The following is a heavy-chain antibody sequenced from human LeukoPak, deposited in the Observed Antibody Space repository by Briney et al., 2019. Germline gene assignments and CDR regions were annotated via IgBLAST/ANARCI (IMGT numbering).Heavy chain of an antibody. Sequence: GGSRRLAWAASGFTVSSNYMSWVRQAPGKGLEWVSVIYSGGSTYYADSVKGRFTISRDNSKNTLYLQMNSLRAEDTAVYYCAREMGSGYSYPLDFYYGMDVWGQGTTVTVSS. CDR1: GFTVSSNY. CDR3: AREMGSGYSYPLDFYYGMDV. D-gene: IGHD3-22*01. J-gene: IGHJ6*02. V-gene: IGHV3-66*01. CDR2: IYSGGST.